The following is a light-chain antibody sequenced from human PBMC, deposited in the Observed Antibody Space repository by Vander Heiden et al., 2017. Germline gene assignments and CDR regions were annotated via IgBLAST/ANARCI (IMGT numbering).Light chain of an antibody. V-gene: IGKV1-5*03. J-gene: IGKJ1*01. CDR3: QQYNTYSPT. CDR1: QSISSR. Sequence: DIQMTQSPSTLSAFVGDRVTITCRASQSISSRLAWYQQKPGKVPRLLIYKASNLESGVPSRFSGSGSGTEFTLTISSLQPDDFATYYCQQYNTYSPTFGQGTKVEIK. CDR2: KAS.